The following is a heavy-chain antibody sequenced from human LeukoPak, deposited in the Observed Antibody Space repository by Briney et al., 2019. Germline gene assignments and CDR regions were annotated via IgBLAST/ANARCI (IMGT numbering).Heavy chain of an antibody. CDR3: AKSTDFWSGLLDY. J-gene: IGHJ4*02. Sequence: PGGSLRLSCAASGFTFSSYAMSWVRQAPGKGLEWVSAISGSGGSTYYADSVKGRFTISRDNSKNTLYLQMNSLRAEDTVVYYCAKSTDFWSGLLDYWGQGTLVTVSS. V-gene: IGHV3-23*01. CDR2: ISGSGGST. D-gene: IGHD3-3*01. CDR1: GFTFSSYA.